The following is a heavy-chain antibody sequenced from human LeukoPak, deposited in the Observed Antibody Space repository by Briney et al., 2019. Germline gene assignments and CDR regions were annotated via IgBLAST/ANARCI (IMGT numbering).Heavy chain of an antibody. Sequence: GGSLRLSCAVSGFTFSSYTIIWVRQAPGKGLEWVSSISSRTSYYADSVTGRFTISRDNANNSVYLQMNSLRVEDTAVFYCLRRGGGGYSYDYWGQGTLVTVSS. CDR3: LRRGGGGYSYDY. D-gene: IGHD5-18*01. CDR1: GFTFSSYT. J-gene: IGHJ4*02. V-gene: IGHV3-21*01. CDR2: ISSRTS.